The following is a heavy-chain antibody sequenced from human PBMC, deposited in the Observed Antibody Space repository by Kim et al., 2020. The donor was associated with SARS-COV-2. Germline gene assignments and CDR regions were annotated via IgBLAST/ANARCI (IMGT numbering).Heavy chain of an antibody. CDR3: AKDHPSSGWPTFDS. D-gene: IGHD6-19*01. V-gene: IGHV3-23*05. CDR2: VNNNNNP. J-gene: IGHJ4*02. CDR1: GSTFSRRA. Sequence: GGSLRLSCAASGSTFSRRAMSWVRQVPGKGLEWIASVNNNNNPYYADSVKGRFTVSRDITKDTLYLQMNSLRADDTALYYCAKDHPSSGWPTFDSWGQGTRVAVSS.